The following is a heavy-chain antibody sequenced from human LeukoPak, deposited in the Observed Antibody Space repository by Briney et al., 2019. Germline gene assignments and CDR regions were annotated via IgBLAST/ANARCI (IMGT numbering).Heavy chain of an antibody. Sequence: SETLSLTCAVYGGSFSDYYWSWIRQPPGKGLEWIGEINHSGYTNYNPSLKSRVSISVDTSKNQFSLKVRSVTAADTAVYYCARRYCGSISCRIDSWGQGTLVTVSS. CDR3: ARRYCGSISCRIDS. CDR1: GGSFSDYY. CDR2: INHSGYT. D-gene: IGHD2-2*01. V-gene: IGHV4-34*01. J-gene: IGHJ4*02.